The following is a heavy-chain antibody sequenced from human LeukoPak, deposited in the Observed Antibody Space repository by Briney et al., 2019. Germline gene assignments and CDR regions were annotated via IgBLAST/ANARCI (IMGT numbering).Heavy chain of an antibody. Sequence: SETLSLTCGVSGGSISNTNWWTWVRQHPGKGMEWIGEVNLQGSTNYNPSLKSRVAISVDKSENHISLKLTSVTAADTAVYYCAREGGPYRPLDYSGQGTLVTVAS. J-gene: IGHJ4*02. CDR2: VNLQGST. CDR3: AREGGPYRPLDY. CDR1: GGSISNTNW. V-gene: IGHV4-4*02.